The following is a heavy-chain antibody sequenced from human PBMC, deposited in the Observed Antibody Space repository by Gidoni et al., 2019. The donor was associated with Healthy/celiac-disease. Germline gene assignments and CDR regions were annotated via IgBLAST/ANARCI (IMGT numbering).Heavy chain of an antibody. CDR2: IIPIFGTA. CDR3: ARDVVPAAIRGYYYYYMDV. CDR1: GGTFSSYA. Sequence: QVQLVQSGAEVKKPGSSVKVSCKASGGTFSSYAISWVRQAPGQGLEWMGGIIPIFGTANYAQKFQGRVTITADKSTSTAYMELSSLRSEDTAVYYCARDVVPAAIRGYYYYYMDVWGKGTTVTVSS. V-gene: IGHV1-69*06. J-gene: IGHJ6*03. D-gene: IGHD2-2*02.